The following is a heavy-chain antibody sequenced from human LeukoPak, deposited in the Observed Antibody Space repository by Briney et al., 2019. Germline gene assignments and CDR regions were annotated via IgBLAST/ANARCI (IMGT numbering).Heavy chain of an antibody. CDR1: GGSISSYY. J-gene: IGHJ3*02. V-gene: IGHV4-59*08. D-gene: IGHD3-22*01. CDR3: ATTSRYYYDSSGYYHAFDI. CDR2: IYYSGST. Sequence: SETLSLTCTVSGGSISSYYWSWIRQPPGKGLEWIGYIYYSGSTNYNPSLKSRVTISVDTSKNQFSLKLSSVTAADTAVYYCATTSRYYYDSSGYYHAFDIWGQGTMVTVSS.